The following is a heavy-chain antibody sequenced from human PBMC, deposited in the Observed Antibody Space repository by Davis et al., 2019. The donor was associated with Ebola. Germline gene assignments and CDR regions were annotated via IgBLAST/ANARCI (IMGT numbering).Heavy chain of an antibody. CDR3: AKDSSSSLVS. V-gene: IGHV3-53*01. CDR2: FSDSDNT. CDR1: GFTVSSNH. D-gene: IGHD6-6*01. J-gene: IGHJ4*02. Sequence: GESLKISCAASGFTVSSNHMSWVRQAPGKGLEWISSFSDSDNTYYADSVKGRFTVSRDNSKNTMYLHMSSLRPEDTAVYYCAKDSSSSLVSWGQGTLVTVSS.